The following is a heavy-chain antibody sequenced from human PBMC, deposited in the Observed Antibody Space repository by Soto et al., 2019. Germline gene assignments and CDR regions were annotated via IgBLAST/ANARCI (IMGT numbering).Heavy chain of an antibody. D-gene: IGHD2-15*01. CDR1: GVSVRSYA. CDR2: ISYDGSNK. V-gene: IGHV3-30-3*02. CDR3: ASPWSDCSGGSCYSAVYGMDV. Sequence: GGSLGLGSAASGVSVRSYAVDGVRQAPGKGREWVAVISYDGSNKYYADSVKGRFTISRDNSKNTLYLQMNSLRAEDTAVYYCASPWSDCSGGSCYSAVYGMDVWGQGTTVTVSS. J-gene: IGHJ6*02.